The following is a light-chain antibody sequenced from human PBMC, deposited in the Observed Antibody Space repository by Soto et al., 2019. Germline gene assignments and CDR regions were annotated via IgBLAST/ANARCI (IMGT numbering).Light chain of an antibody. CDR1: SSDVGSYNL. CDR3: CAYAGSSTYV. CDR2: EAT. J-gene: IGLJ1*01. Sequence: QSALTQPASVSGSPGQSITISCTGTSSDVGSYNLVSWYQQHPGKAPKFMIYEATKRPSGVSNRFSGSKSGHTASLTISGLQAEDESDYYCCAYAGSSTYVFGTGTKVTVL. V-gene: IGLV2-23*01.